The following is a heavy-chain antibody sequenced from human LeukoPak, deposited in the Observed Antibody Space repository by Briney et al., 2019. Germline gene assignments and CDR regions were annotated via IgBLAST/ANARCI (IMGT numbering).Heavy chain of an antibody. V-gene: IGHV4-34*01. Sequence: SETLSLTCAVYGGSFSGYYWSWIRQPPGKGLEWIGEIYHSGSTNYNPSLKSRVTISVDTSKNQFSLKLSSVTAADTAVYYCARPYDYVWGSYRYFDYWGQGTLVTVSS. D-gene: IGHD3-16*02. CDR3: ARPYDYVWGSYRYFDY. J-gene: IGHJ4*02. CDR1: GGSFSGYY. CDR2: IYHSGST.